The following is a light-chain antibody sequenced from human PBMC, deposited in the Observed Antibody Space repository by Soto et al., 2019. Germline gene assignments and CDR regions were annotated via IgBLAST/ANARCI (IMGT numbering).Light chain of an antibody. CDR2: DAS. CDR3: HQRQYWPPIT. V-gene: IGKV3-11*01. CDR1: LSVSVY. Sequence: VLTQSPATLSLSPGERATLSCRTSLSVSVYLDWYQQKPGQAPRLLISDASNRATGIPARFSGSGSGTDFTLTISSLEPEDFAVYYCHQRQYWPPITFGQGTRLEIK. J-gene: IGKJ5*01.